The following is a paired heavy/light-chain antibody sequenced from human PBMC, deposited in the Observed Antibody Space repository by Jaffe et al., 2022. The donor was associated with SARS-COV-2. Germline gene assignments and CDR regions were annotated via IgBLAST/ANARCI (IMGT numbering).Heavy chain of an antibody. CDR2: IYYSGLI. J-gene: IGHJ4*02. V-gene: IGHV4-31*03. CDR1: GGSITSGGYY. Sequence: QVQLQESGPGLVKPLQTLSLTCTVSGGSITSGGYYWSWIRQHPGKGLEWIGYIYYSGLIDYNPSLKSRVTVSRQTSRNQFSLKLNSVTAADTAVYYCARSPPYSYGVFDSWGQGTLVTVSS. D-gene: IGHD3-16*01. CDR3: ARSPPYSYGVFDS.
Light chain of an antibody. CDR2: GAS. Sequence: EVVLTQSPDNLSLSPGERATLSCRASQSVTSNWLAWYQQKPGQAPRLLIHGASSRATGIPDRFSGSGSGTDFTLTISRLEPEDFALYYCQQYGSSFTFGGGTKVEIK. J-gene: IGKJ4*01. V-gene: IGKV3-20*01. CDR1: QSVTSNW. CDR3: QQYGSSFT.